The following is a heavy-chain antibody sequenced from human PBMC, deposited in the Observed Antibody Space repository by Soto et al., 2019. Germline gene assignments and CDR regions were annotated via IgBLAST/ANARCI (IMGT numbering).Heavy chain of an antibody. CDR2: INHSGST. J-gene: IGHJ4*02. CDR1: GGSFSGYY. D-gene: IGHD5-18*01. CDR3: ARSRNLRGYSYGYYGH. Sequence: QVQLQQWGAGLLKPSETLSLTCAVYGGSFSGYYWSWIRQPPGKGLEWIGEINHSGSTNYNPSLKSRVTISVDTSKNQFSLKLSSVTAADTAVYYCARSRNLRGYSYGYYGHWGQGTLVTVSS. V-gene: IGHV4-34*01.